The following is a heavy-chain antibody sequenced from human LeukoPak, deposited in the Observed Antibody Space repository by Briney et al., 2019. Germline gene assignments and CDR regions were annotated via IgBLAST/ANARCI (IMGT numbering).Heavy chain of an antibody. J-gene: IGHJ4*02. CDR3: ARDPKRYSSGWYGAFDY. V-gene: IGHV3-30*04. CDR2: ISYDGSNK. CDR1: GFTFSSYA. Sequence: GGSLRLACAASGFTFSSYAMHWVRQAPGKGLEWVAVISYDGSNKYYADSVKGRFTISRDNSKNTLYLQMNSLRAEDTAVYYCARDPKRYSSGWYGAFDYWGQGTLVTVSS. D-gene: IGHD6-19*01.